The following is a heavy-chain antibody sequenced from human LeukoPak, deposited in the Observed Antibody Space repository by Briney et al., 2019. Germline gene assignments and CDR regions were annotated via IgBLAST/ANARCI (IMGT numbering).Heavy chain of an antibody. CDR1: GFTFSSYG. Sequence: GRSLRLSCAASGFTFSSYGMHWVRQAPGKGLEWVAVISYDGSNKYYADSVKGRFTISRDNSKNTLYLQMNSLRAEDTAVYYCAKGPRGYSYGQFDYWGQGTLVTVSP. CDR2: ISYDGSNK. J-gene: IGHJ4*02. CDR3: AKGPRGYSYGQFDY. D-gene: IGHD5-18*01. V-gene: IGHV3-30*18.